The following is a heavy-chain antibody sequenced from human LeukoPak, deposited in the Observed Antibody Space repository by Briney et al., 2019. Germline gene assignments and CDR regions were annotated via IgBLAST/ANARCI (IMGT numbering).Heavy chain of an antibody. CDR3: ARDSERRASLDY. D-gene: IGHD1-1*01. Sequence: GGSLRLSCAASGFTFSPYAMHWLRQAPGKGLEWVAFVSYDGNNEYYADSVKGRFTISRDNSKNTLYPQMNSLRAEDTAVYYCARDSERRASLDYWGQGTLVTVSS. CDR2: VSYDGNNE. V-gene: IGHV3-30*04. J-gene: IGHJ4*02. CDR1: GFTFSPYA.